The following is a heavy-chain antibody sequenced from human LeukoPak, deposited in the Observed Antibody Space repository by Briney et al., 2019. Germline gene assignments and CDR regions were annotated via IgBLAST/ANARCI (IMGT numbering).Heavy chain of an antibody. D-gene: IGHD1-1*01. Sequence: GGSLRLSCAASGFAFISTSIHWVRQAPGKGLEWLSYSSTVTGNIYYADSVKGRFAISRDNAKSSLYLQMSSLRAEDTAVYFCATTGNFYAMDVWGKGTTVTVSS. V-gene: IGHV3-48*04. J-gene: IGHJ6*04. CDR2: SSTVTGNI. CDR1: GFAFISTS. CDR3: ATTGNFYAMDV.